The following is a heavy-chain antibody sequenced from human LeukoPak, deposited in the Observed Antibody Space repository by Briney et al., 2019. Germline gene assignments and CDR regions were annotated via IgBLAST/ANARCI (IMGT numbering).Heavy chain of an antibody. Sequence: SETLSLTCTVSGGSIGSYYWSWIRQPPGKGLECIGYIYYSGSSNYNRSLKSRVTISVDTSKNQFSLKLSSVTAADTAVYYCARGVDSAYYYGSGRNYFDYWGQGTLVTVSS. CDR1: GGSIGSYY. J-gene: IGHJ4*02. CDR3: ARGVDSAYYYGSGRNYFDY. V-gene: IGHV4-59*01. D-gene: IGHD3-10*01. CDR2: IYYSGSS.